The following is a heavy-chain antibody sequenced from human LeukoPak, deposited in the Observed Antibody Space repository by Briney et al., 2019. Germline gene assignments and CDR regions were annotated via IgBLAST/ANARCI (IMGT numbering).Heavy chain of an antibody. Sequence: GRSLRLSCAASGFTFSSYAMSWVRQAPGKGLEWVGFIRSKAYGGTTEYAASVKGRFTISRDDSKSIAYLQMNSLKTEDTAVYYCTRGGRGYSYGYWGQGTLVTVSS. CDR1: GFTFSSYA. D-gene: IGHD5-18*01. J-gene: IGHJ4*02. V-gene: IGHV3-49*04. CDR2: IRSKAYGGTT. CDR3: TRGGRGYSYGY.